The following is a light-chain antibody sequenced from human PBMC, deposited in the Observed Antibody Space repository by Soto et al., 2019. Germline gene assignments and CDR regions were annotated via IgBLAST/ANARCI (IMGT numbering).Light chain of an antibody. CDR3: SSYAGSNNVI. CDR1: SSDVGGNNY. CDR2: EVT. Sequence: QSVLTQPTSASGSPGQSVAISCTGTSSDVGGNNYVSWYQQHPGKAPKLMVYEVTKRPSGVPDRFSGSKSGNTASLTVSGLQAEDEADYYCSSYAGSNNVIFGGGTKLTVL. J-gene: IGLJ2*01. V-gene: IGLV2-8*01.